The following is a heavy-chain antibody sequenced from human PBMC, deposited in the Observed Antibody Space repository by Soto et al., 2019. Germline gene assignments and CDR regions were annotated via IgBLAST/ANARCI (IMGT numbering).Heavy chain of an antibody. CDR2: IFHNGGT. CDR3: ARLDGYNSLDF. J-gene: IGHJ4*02. D-gene: IGHD5-18*01. V-gene: IGHV4-30-2*01. CDR1: GYSISSGGYY. Sequence: QIQLQESGSGLVKPSRTLSLTCAVSGYSISSGGYYWSWIRQPQGKGLEWIGYIFHNGGTYYNPSLESRVTISLDRSTNRFSLKVSTVTAADTALYYCARLDGYNSLDFWGQGTLVTVSS.